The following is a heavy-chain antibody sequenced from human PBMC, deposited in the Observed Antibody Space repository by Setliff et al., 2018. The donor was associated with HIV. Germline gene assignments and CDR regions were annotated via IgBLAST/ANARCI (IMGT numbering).Heavy chain of an antibody. D-gene: IGHD3-16*02. CDR2: MNPNSGNT. CDR1: GYTFIRYD. CDR3: ARDLGVSYRHYIKGNYFDN. Sequence: GASVKVSCKASGYTFIRYDINWVRQATGQGLEWMGWMNPNSGNTGYAQKFQGRVTITRNTSTSTAYMELTNLRSDDTAVYYCARDLGVSYRHYIKGNYFDNWGQGTLVTVSS. J-gene: IGHJ4*02. V-gene: IGHV1-8*03.